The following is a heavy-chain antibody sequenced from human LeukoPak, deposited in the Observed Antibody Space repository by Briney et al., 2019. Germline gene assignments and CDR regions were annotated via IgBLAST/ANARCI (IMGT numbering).Heavy chain of an antibody. D-gene: IGHD2-2*01. Sequence: GGSLRLSCAASGFTISSYGMHWVRQAPGKGLEWVAFIRWDGSVIHYADSVKGRFTISRDNSKNTLYLQMDSLRRDDTAVYYCAKRIVVLPEGAFDIWGQGTMVTVSS. CDR3: AKRIVVLPEGAFDI. V-gene: IGHV3-30*02. CDR2: IRWDGSVI. J-gene: IGHJ3*02. CDR1: GFTISSYG.